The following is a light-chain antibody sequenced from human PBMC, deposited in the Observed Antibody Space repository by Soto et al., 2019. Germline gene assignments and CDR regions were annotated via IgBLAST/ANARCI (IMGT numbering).Light chain of an antibody. CDR3: HVWDSSSNHV. CDR2: DDS. J-gene: IGLJ1*01. V-gene: IGLV3-21*02. Sequence: SYELTRPPAVSVAPGQTARITCGGNNIGGKSVHWYQQKPGQAPVLVVDDDSDRPSGIPERFSGSNSGNTATLTISRVEAGDEADYFCHVWDSSSNHVFGTGPKVTVL. CDR1: NIGGKS.